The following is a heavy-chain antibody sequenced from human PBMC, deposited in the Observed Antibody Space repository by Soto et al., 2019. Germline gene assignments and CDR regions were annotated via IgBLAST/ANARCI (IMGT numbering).Heavy chain of an antibody. D-gene: IGHD3-16*01. CDR3: ASGGSYFDF. CDR1: CYTFTNYG. Sequence: SVKFSCKASCYTFTNYGISWVRQAPGQGLEWRGWISANIGNTNYAQKLQGRVPMTTDTSTSTAYMELRSLRSDDKAVYYCASGGSYFDFWGQGTLVTVSS. J-gene: IGHJ4*02. CDR2: ISANIGNT. V-gene: IGHV1-18*01.